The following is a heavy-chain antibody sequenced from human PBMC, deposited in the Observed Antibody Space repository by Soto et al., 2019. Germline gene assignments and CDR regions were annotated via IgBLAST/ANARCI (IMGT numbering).Heavy chain of an antibody. D-gene: IGHD3-10*01. CDR1: GGTFSSYA. V-gene: IGHV1-69*06. Sequence: SVKVSCKASGGTFSSYAISWVRQAPVQGLEWMGGIIPIFGTANYAQKFQGRVTITADKSTSTTYMELSSLRSEDTAVYYCARIRVDGSGSPLGPYYYYGMDVWGQGTTVTVSS. J-gene: IGHJ6*02. CDR3: ARIRVDGSGSPLGPYYYYGMDV. CDR2: IIPIFGTA.